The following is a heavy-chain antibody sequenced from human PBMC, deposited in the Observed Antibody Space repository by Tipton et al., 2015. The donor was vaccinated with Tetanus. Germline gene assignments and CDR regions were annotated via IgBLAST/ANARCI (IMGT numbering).Heavy chain of an antibody. V-gene: IGHV3-53*01. CDR2: IYSGSTT. CDR3: AMSSGYYWDYFDY. CDR1: GFTVTSTY. J-gene: IGHJ4*02. D-gene: IGHD3-22*01. Sequence: SLRLSCAASGFTVTSTYMAWVRQTPGKGLEWVSSIYSGSTTYYRDSVRGRFTISRDNSKNTLYLQVNSLRVEDTAVYYCAMSSGYYWDYFDYWGQGALVTVSS.